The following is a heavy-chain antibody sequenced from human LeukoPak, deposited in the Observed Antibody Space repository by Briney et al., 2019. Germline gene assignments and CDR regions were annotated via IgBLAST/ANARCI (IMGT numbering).Heavy chain of an antibody. Sequence: PSETLSLTCTVSGGSISSYYWSWIRQPPGKELSRIGYIFYSESTNDNPSLKSRVTISVDTSKTQFSLKLSSVTAADTAVYYCARLVDTAMVRYFDLWGRGTLVTVSS. CDR2: IFYSEST. CDR3: ARLVDTAMVRYFDL. J-gene: IGHJ2*01. CDR1: GGSISSYY. V-gene: IGHV4-59*08. D-gene: IGHD5-18*01.